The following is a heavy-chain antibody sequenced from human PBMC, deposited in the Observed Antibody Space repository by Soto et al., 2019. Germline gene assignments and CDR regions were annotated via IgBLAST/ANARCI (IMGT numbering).Heavy chain of an antibody. CDR3: ARAPPGPPRRSVL. CDR2: IYPTGTT. D-gene: IGHD3-10*01. V-gene: IGHV4-30-2*06. Sequence: SETLSLTCTVSGGSISSGGYSWSWIRQSPEKGLEWIGCIYPTGTTYYHPSLKSRVTISVDTSRNQFSLNLTSVTAADTAVYYCARAPPGPPRRSVLWGHGTTVTVSS. CDR1: GGSISSGGYS. J-gene: IGHJ6*02.